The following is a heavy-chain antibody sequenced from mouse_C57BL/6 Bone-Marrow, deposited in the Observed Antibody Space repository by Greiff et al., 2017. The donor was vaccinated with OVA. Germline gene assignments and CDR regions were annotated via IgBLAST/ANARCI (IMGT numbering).Heavy chain of an antibody. CDR3: ARRGYYSNSYYYAMDY. CDR1: GYTFTSYD. CDR2: IYPRDGST. Sequence: VQLQQSGPELVKPGASVKLSCKASGYTFTSYDINWVKQRPGQGLEWIGWIYPRDGSTKYNEKFKGKATLTEDTSYSTVYMELHSLTSADSAVYFDARRGYYSNSYYYAMDYWGQGTSVTVSS. V-gene: IGHV1-85*01. D-gene: IGHD2-5*01. J-gene: IGHJ4*01.